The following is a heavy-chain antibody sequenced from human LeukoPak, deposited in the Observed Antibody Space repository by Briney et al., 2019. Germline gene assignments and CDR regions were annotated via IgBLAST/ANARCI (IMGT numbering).Heavy chain of an antibody. Sequence: GGSLRLSCAASGFTFSSYSMNWVRQAPGKGLEWVSYISSSSSTIYYADSVKGRFTISRDNAKNSLYLQINSLRAEDTAVYYCARRERIAVAGKSHYYYYMDVWGKGTTVTVSS. CDR1: GFTFSSYS. CDR3: ARRERIAVAGKSHYYYYMDV. V-gene: IGHV3-48*01. CDR2: ISSSSSTI. D-gene: IGHD6-19*01. J-gene: IGHJ6*03.